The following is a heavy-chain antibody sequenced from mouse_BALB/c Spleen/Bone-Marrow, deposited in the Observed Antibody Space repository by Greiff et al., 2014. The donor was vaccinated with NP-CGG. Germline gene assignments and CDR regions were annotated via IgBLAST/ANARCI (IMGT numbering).Heavy chain of an antibody. Sequence: VQLKESGAELVKPGASVKLSCTASGFNIKDTYMHWVKQRPEQGLEWIGRIDPANGNTKYDPKFQGKATITADTSSNTAYLHLSSLTSEDTADYYCARYRYYGSSYAMDYWGQGTSVTVSS. CDR1: GFNIKDTY. V-gene: IGHV14-3*02. J-gene: IGHJ4*01. CDR2: IDPANGNT. CDR3: ARYRYYGSSYAMDY. D-gene: IGHD1-1*01.